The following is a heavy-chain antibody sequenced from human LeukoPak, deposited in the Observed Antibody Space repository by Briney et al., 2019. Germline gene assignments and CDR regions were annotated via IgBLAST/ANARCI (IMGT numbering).Heavy chain of an antibody. CDR1: GFTFSSYS. D-gene: IGHD5-12*01. V-gene: IGHV3-21*01. CDR2: ISSSSSYI. CDR3: ARVGIVATITDAFDI. Sequence: GGSLRLSCAASGFTFSSYSMNWVRQAPGKGLEWVSSISSSSSYIYYADSVKGRFTISRDNAKNSLYLQMNSLRAEDTAVYYCARVGIVATITDAFDIWGQGTMVTVSS. J-gene: IGHJ3*02.